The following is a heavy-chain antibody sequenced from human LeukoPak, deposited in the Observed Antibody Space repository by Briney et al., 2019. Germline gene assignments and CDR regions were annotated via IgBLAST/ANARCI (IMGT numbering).Heavy chain of an antibody. CDR3: TRWDCTTTGCYPFDY. Sequence: GGSLRLSCAASGFTFSGSAIHWVRQASGKGLEXXXXXXDKANSYXTAYXASVKGRFTISRDDSKNTAYLQMSSLKTEDTAVYYCTRWDCTTTGCYPFDYWGQGTLVTVSS. CDR2: XXDKANSYXT. J-gene: IGHJ4*02. V-gene: IGHV3-73*01. CDR1: GFTFSGSA. D-gene: IGHD2-2*01.